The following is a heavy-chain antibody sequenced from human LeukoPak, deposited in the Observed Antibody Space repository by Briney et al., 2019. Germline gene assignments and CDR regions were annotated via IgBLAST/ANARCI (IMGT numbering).Heavy chain of an antibody. J-gene: IGHJ5*02. CDR1: GGTFSSYS. CDR3: ARDRKGRITMVRGAHNWFDP. CDR2: INTNTGNP. Sequence: GASVKVSCKASGGTFSSYSISWVRQAPGQGLEWMGWINTNTGNPTYAQGFTGRFVFSLDTSVSTAYLQISSLKAEDTAVYYCARDRKGRITMVRGAHNWFDPWGQGTLVTVSS. D-gene: IGHD3-10*01. V-gene: IGHV7-4-1*02.